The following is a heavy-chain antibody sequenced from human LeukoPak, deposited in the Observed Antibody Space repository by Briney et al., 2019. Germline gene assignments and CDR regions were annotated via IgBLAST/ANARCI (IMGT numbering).Heavy chain of an antibody. CDR2: IIPIFGTA. V-gene: IGHV1-69*13. CDR3: ARSSDTAILMDY. D-gene: IGHD5-18*01. Sequence: VASVKVSCKASGGTFSSYAISWVRQAPGQGLEWMGGIIPIFGTANYAQKFQGRVTITADESTSTAYMELSSLRSEDTAVYYCARSSDTAILMDYWGQGTLVTVSS. CDR1: GGTFSSYA. J-gene: IGHJ4*02.